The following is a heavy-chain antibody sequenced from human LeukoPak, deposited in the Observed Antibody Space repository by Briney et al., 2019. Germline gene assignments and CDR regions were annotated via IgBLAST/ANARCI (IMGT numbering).Heavy chain of an antibody. Sequence: PSETLSLTCTVSGGSISSSSYYWSWIRQPPGKGLEWIGYIYYSGSTNYNPSLKSRVTISVDTSKNQFSLKLSSVTAADTAVYYCARLTYDYVWGSPPGPEDYWGQGTLVTVSS. CDR2: IYYSGST. D-gene: IGHD3-16*01. CDR1: GGSISSSSYY. V-gene: IGHV4-61*05. CDR3: ARLTYDYVWGSPPGPEDY. J-gene: IGHJ4*02.